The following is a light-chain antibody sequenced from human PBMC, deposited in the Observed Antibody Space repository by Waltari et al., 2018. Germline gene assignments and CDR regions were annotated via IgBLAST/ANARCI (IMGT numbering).Light chain of an antibody. CDR3: QQYYDTPQT. CDR1: QSVLYRSSNRNY. CDR2: WAS. Sequence: DIVMTQSPDSLAVSLGERATINGKSSQSVLYRSSNRNYLAWYQQKSGQPPKLLIYWASTRESGVPDRFSGSGSGTDFTLTISSLQAEDVAVYYCQQYYDTPQTFGQGTKVEIK. J-gene: IGKJ1*01. V-gene: IGKV4-1*01.